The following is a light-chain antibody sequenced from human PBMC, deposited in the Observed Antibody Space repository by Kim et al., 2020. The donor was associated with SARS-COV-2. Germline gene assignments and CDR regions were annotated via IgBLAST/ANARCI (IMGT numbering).Light chain of an antibody. J-gene: IGKJ4*01. CDR2: GAS. Sequence: VPPGERATLSCRASQSVSSSLAWYQQKPGQAPRLLIYGASTRATGIPARFSGSGSGTEFTLTISSLQSEDFAVYYCQQYNNWPLTFGGGTKVDIK. CDR1: QSVSSS. V-gene: IGKV3D-15*01. CDR3: QQYNNWPLT.